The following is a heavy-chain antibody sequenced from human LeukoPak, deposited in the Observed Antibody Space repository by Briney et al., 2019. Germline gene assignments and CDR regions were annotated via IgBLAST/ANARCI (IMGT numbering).Heavy chain of an antibody. J-gene: IGHJ5*02. Sequence: GGSLRLSCAASGFTFGSYDMNWVRQAPGKGLEWVSYISSSVSTLYYADSVKGRFAISRDNAKNSLYLQMNSLRAEDTAVYYCARVPKLNDHYNWFDPWGQGTLVTVSS. D-gene: IGHD1-1*01. CDR1: GFTFGSYD. V-gene: IGHV3-48*03. CDR3: ARVPKLNDHYNWFDP. CDR2: ISSSVSTL.